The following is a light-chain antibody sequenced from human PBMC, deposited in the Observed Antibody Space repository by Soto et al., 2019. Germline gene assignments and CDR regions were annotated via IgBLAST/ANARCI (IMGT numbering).Light chain of an antibody. CDR3: QHYNSYSEA. J-gene: IGKJ1*01. CDR1: QNIGDS. Sequence: DIQMTQSPSSLSASVGDRVTITCRASQNIGDSLNWYQQKPGKAPKLLIYAASSLQSGVPSRFSGSGSGTDFTLTVSSLQPEDFATYYCQHYNSYSEAFGQGTKVELK. V-gene: IGKV1-39*01. CDR2: AAS.